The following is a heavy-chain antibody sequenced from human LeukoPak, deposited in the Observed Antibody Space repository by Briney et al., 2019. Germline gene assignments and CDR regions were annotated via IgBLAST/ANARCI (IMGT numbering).Heavy chain of an antibody. J-gene: IGHJ4*02. CDR2: IKQDGSEK. CDR3: ARDKYYDRYFDA. Sequence: GGSLRLSCVASGFTFNSKWMSWVRQAPGKGLEWVANIKQDGSEKYYVDSVKGRFTISRDNAKNSVSLQMNSLRAEDTAMYYCARDKYYDRYFDAWGQGILVTVSS. D-gene: IGHD3-22*01. CDR1: GFTFNSKW. V-gene: IGHV3-7*01.